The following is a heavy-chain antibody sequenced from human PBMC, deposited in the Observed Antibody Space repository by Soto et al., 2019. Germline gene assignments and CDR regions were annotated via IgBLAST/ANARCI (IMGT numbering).Heavy chain of an antibody. V-gene: IGHV4-59*01. J-gene: IGHJ6*02. Sequence: SETLSLTCTVSGGSISSYYWSWIRQPPGKGLEWIGYIYYSGSTNYNPSLKSRVTISVDTSKNQFSLKLSSVTAADTAVYYCARVGSYGGLDYYYYYGMDVWGQGTTVTVSS. CDR3: ARVGSYGGLDYYYYYGMDV. CDR1: GGSISSYY. D-gene: IGHD3-16*01. CDR2: IYYSGST.